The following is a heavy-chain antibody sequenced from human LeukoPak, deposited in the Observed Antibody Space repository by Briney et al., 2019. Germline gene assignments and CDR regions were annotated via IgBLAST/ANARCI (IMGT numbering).Heavy chain of an antibody. V-gene: IGHV4-31*03. Sequence: AETLPLTFTLSRRTIGKGGYYCIWIRQHPKKGLEWIGYIYYSGSTYYNPSLKSRVTISVDTSKNQFSLKLSSVTAADTAVYYCERDWPTVTVWGQGTLVTVSS. CDR3: ERDWPTVTV. CDR1: RRTIGKGGYY. J-gene: IGHJ4*02. D-gene: IGHD4-17*01. CDR2: IYYSGST.